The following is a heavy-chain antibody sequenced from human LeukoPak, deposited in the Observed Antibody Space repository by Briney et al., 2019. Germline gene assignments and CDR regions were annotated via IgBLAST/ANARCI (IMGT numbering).Heavy chain of an antibody. CDR1: GYTFTSYY. CDR3: ARTHVNYYDSIGYYPPLDY. Sequence: ASVKVSCKASGYTFTSYYMHWVRQAPGQGLEWMGIINPSGGSTSYAQKFQGRVTMTRDTSTSTVYMELSSLRSEDTAVYYCARTHVNYYDSIGYYPPLDYWGQGTLVTVSS. V-gene: IGHV1-46*01. J-gene: IGHJ4*02. CDR2: INPSGGST. D-gene: IGHD3-22*01.